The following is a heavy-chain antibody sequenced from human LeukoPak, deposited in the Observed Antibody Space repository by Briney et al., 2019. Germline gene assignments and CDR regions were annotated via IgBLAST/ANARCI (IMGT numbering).Heavy chain of an antibody. D-gene: IGHD2-2*01. J-gene: IGHJ6*02. Sequence: GGSLRLSCAASGFTFSSYSMSWVRQAPGKGLEWVSSISSSSSYIYYADSVKGRFTISRDNAKNSLYLQMNSLRAEDTAVYYCARSARKYCSSTSCSNGMDVWGQGTTVTVSS. CDR1: GFTFSSYS. CDR2: ISSSSSYI. V-gene: IGHV3-21*01. CDR3: ARSARKYCSSTSCSNGMDV.